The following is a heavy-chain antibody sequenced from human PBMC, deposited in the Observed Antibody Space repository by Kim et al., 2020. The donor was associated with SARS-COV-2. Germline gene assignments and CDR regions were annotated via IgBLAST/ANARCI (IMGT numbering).Heavy chain of an antibody. CDR1: GFTFSSYI. V-gene: IGHV3-7*01. Sequence: GGSLRLSCGASGFTFSSYIMTWVRQAPGKGLEWVATIKQDATEKDYVDAVKGRFTISRDNVENSVHLQMNSLRAEDTAVYFCARDKGVAVAFTDTLQGMGDCGLDVWGQGTTVIVSS. J-gene: IGHJ6*02. CDR3: ARDKGVAVAFTDTLQGMGDCGLDV. CDR2: IKQDATEK. D-gene: IGHD3-10*01.